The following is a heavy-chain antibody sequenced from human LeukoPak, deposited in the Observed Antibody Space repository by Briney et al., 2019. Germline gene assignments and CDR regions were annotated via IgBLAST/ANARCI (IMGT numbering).Heavy chain of an antibody. D-gene: IGHD3-22*01. J-gene: IGHJ4*02. CDR3: ARGAYHYYDSSGYQRY. Sequence: ASVKVSCKASGYTFTSYNIHWVRQAPGQGLEWMGRINPNSGGTNYAQKFQGRVTMTRDTSISTAYMELSRLRSDDTAVYYCARGAYHYYDSSGYQRYWGQGTLVTVSS. CDR2: INPNSGGT. CDR1: GYTFTSYN. V-gene: IGHV1-2*06.